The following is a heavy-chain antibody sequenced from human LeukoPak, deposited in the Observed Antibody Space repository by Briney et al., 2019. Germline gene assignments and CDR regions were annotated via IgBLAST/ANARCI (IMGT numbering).Heavy chain of an antibody. V-gene: IGHV4-59*01. CDR2: IYYSGST. D-gene: IGHD3-22*01. J-gene: IGHJ5*02. CDR3: ARGHHDSSGYYNWFDP. CDR1: GGSISSYY. Sequence: PSETLSLTCTVSGGSISSYYWSWIRQPPGKGLEWIGYIYYSGSTNYNPSLKSRVTISVDTSKSQFSLKLSSVTAADTAVYYCARGHHDSSGYYNWFDPWGQGTLVTVSS.